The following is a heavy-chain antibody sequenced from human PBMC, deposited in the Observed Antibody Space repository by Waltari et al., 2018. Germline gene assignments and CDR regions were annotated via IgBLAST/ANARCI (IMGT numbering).Heavy chain of an antibody. Sequence: QLQLQESAPGLVKPSETLPLPCTVPGDPTSGFYWSWFRQPAGKGLEWIGRIYSGGSTDYNPSLKSRPTMSVDTSKNQFSLKLSSVTAADTAVYYCARGPGRESREAFDYWGQGTLVTVSS. CDR3: ARGPGRESREAFDY. CDR1: GDPTSGFY. CDR2: IYSGGST. J-gene: IGHJ4*02. V-gene: IGHV4-4*07. D-gene: IGHD3-10*01.